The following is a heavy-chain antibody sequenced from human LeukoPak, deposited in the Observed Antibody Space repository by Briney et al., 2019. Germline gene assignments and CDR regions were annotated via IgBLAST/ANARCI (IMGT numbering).Heavy chain of an antibody. Sequence: KPSETLSLTCTVSGYSVSSGYYWGWIRQAPGKGLEWIGNIYPGGSTSYYNPSLKSRVTISVDTSKNQFSLKLSSVTAADTAVYYCARDPHCSSGSCLDAFDIRGQGTMVTVSS. CDR3: ARDPHCSSGSCLDAFDI. CDR1: GYSVSSGYY. J-gene: IGHJ3*02. V-gene: IGHV4-38-2*02. D-gene: IGHD2-15*01. CDR2: IYPGGSTS.